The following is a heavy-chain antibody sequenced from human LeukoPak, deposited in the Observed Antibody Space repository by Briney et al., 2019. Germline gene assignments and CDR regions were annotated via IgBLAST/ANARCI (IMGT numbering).Heavy chain of an antibody. CDR3: AKGVRRSSDYSSPVDY. Sequence: GGSLRLSCAASGFTFSSYEMNWVRQAPGKGLEWVSYISSSGTTIYYADSVKGRFTISRDNSRNTLYLQMNSLRAEDTAVYYCAKGVRRSSDYSSPVDYWGQGTLVTVSS. CDR2: ISSSGTTI. V-gene: IGHV3-48*03. J-gene: IGHJ4*02. CDR1: GFTFSSYE. D-gene: IGHD3-22*01.